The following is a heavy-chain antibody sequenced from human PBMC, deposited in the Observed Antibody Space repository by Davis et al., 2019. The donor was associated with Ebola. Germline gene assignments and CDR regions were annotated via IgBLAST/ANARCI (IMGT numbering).Heavy chain of an antibody. CDR2: IRSKANSYAT. Sequence: GESLKISCAASGFTFSSYAMSWVRQAPGKGLEWVGRIRSKANSYATAYAASVKGRFTISRDDSKNTAYLQMNSLKTEDTAVYYCSGSLRLNDYWGQGTLVTVSS. CDR1: GFTFSSYA. J-gene: IGHJ4*02. V-gene: IGHV3-73*01. CDR3: SGSLRLNDY. D-gene: IGHD3-10*01.